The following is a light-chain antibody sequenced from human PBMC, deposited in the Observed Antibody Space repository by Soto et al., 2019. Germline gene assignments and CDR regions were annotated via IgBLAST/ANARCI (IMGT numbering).Light chain of an antibody. V-gene: IGLV1-44*01. CDR2: SNN. CDR3: AAWDDSLNGPHVV. CDR1: SSNIRSNT. J-gene: IGLJ2*01. Sequence: QSVLTQPPSASGTPGQRVTISCSGSSSNIRSNTVNWYQQLPGTAPKLLIYSNNQRPSGVPDRFSGSKSGTSASLAISGLQSEDEADYYCAAWDDSLNGPHVVFGGGTKVTVL.